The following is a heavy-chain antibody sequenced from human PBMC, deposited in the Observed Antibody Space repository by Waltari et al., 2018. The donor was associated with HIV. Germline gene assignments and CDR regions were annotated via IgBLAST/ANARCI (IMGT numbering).Heavy chain of an antibody. Sequence: QVRLVQSGAEVKKPGASVRVSCKAAGYTFTSYYIHWVRQAPGQGLEWMGRIDPTTGTTSDSPTFQDTVTMTRDTAITTSYMELSSLRNDDMATYYCGRTSIVPSDVSVDGWGQGTTVIVSS. D-gene: IGHD2-21*01. CDR1: GYTFTSYY. CDR3: GRTSIVPSDVSVDG. V-gene: IGHV1-2*06. CDR2: IDPTTGTT. J-gene: IGHJ6*02.